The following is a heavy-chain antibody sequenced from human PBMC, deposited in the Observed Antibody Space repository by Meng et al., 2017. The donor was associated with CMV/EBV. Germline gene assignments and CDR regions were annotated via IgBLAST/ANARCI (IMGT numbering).Heavy chain of an antibody. CDR3: ARGSIAAVNFGYYFDY. CDR2: IYHSGST. Sequence: SCAVSSGSISSRNWWSWVRQPPGKGLEWIGEIYHSGSTNYNPSLKSRVTISVDKSKNQFSLKLSSVTAADTAVYYCARGSIAAVNFGYYFDYWGQGTLVTVSS. J-gene: IGHJ4*02. CDR1: SGSISSRNW. V-gene: IGHV4-4*02. D-gene: IGHD6-6*01.